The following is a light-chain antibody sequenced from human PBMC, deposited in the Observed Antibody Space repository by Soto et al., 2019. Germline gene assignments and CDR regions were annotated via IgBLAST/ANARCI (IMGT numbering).Light chain of an antibody. CDR2: ASS. V-gene: IGKV3-20*01. Sequence: EIVLTQCPFTLSFYPGSRATVSFKTSQSRGSNFLAWYQHKPGQAPRLLIYASSNRATGIPDRFSGSASGTDFTLTINRLEPEDFAVYYCQLYGSSPHFGQGTKVDIK. CDR1: QSRGSNF. CDR3: QLYGSSPH. J-gene: IGKJ1*01.